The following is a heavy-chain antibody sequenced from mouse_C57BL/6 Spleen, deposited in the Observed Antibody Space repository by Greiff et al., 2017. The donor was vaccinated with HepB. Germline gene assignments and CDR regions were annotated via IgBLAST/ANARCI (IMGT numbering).Heavy chain of an antibody. D-gene: IGHD1-1*01. CDR2: INPSSGYT. CDR3: ARDTTVSRGRAMDY. Sequence: VKLQESGAELARPGASVKMSCKASGYTFTSYTMHWVKQRPGQGLEWIGYINPSSGYTKYNQKFKDKATLTADKSSSTAYMQLSSLTSEDSAVYYCARDTTVSRGRAMDYWGQGTSVTVSS. V-gene: IGHV1-4*01. J-gene: IGHJ4*01. CDR1: GYTFTSYT.